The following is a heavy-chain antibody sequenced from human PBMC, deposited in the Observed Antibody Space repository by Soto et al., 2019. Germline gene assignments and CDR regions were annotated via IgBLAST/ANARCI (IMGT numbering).Heavy chain of an antibody. CDR3: TRDSGWPILNFDN. D-gene: IGHD3-10*01. J-gene: IGHJ4*02. CDR1: DFDFSSYG. Sequence: LRLSCAASDFDFSSYGIHWVRQAPGKGLEWVAASSYDGRETFYADSAKGRFTVSKEMSKNTAFLQMNALRHEDTAVYFCTRDSGWPILNFDNWGQGTPVTVSS. CDR2: SSYDGRET. V-gene: IGHV3-30*03.